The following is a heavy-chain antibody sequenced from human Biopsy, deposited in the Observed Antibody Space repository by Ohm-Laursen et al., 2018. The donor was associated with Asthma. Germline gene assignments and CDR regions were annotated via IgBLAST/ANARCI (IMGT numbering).Heavy chain of an antibody. J-gene: IGHJ4*02. CDR1: GGSISSFY. CDR2: VYWTGST. D-gene: IGHD6-19*01. Sequence: GTLSLTWRVYGGSISSFYWSWIRQSPEKGLEWMGYVYWTGSTNYNPSLKSRITMPVDTSKNRMFLELTSVTAADTAIYYCVRAVRNEQWLAPFDYWGQGKPVTVSS. CDR3: VRAVRNEQWLAPFDY. V-gene: IGHV4-59*01.